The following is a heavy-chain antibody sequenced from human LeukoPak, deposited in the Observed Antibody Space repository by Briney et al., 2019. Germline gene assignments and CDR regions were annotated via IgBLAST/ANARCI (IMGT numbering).Heavy chain of an antibody. J-gene: IGHJ5*02. V-gene: IGHV3-30*04. Sequence: GGSLRLSCAASGFTFSSYAMHWVRQAPGKGLEWVAVISSDGSNKYYADSMKGRFTISRDTSKNTLDLQMNSLRPEDTAVYYCAINNYFGSGYYRDWIDPWGQGTLVTVSS. CDR2: ISSDGSNK. D-gene: IGHD3-10*01. CDR3: AINNYFGSGYYRDWIDP. CDR1: GFTFSSYA.